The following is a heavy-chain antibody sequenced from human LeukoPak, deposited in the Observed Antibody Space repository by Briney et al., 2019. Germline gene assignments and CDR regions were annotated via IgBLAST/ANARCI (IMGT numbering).Heavy chain of an antibody. CDR3: AKRAVRGAYFVDY. CDR2: IGASGTST. CDR1: GFTFNSYA. V-gene: IGHV3-23*01. Sequence: GGSLRLSCAASGFTFNSYAMSWVRQAPGKGLEWVSTIGASGTSTYYADSVKGRFTISRDNSKNTLYLQMNSLRAEDTAVYYCAKRAVRGAYFVDYWGQGAPVTVSS. J-gene: IGHJ4*02. D-gene: IGHD3-10*02.